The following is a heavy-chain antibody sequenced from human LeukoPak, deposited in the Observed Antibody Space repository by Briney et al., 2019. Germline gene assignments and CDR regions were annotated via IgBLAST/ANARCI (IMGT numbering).Heavy chain of an antibody. D-gene: IGHD5-24*01. J-gene: IGHJ4*02. CDR1: GFTLSSYG. CDR3: ARVSGDGYNSWDY. CDR2: IYYDGSNQ. Sequence: GGSLRLSCAVSGFTLSSYGMHWARQAPGKGLEWVAVIYYDGSNQYYADSVKGRFTISRDTSKNTLYLQMNSLRAEDTAVYNCARVSGDGYNSWDYWGQGTLVTVSS. V-gene: IGHV3-33*01.